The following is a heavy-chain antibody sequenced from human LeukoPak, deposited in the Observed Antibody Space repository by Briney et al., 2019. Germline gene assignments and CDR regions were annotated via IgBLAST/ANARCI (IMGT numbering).Heavy chain of an antibody. CDR2: ISAYNGNT. D-gene: IGHD6-13*01. CDR1: GYTFTSYG. Sequence: RASVKVSCKASGYTFTSYGISWVRQAPGQGLEWMGWISAYNGNTNYAQKLQGRVTMTTDTSTSTAYMELRSLRSDDTAVYYCARGLIPEQDDAFDIWGQGTMVTVSS. J-gene: IGHJ3*02. V-gene: IGHV1-18*01. CDR3: ARGLIPEQDDAFDI.